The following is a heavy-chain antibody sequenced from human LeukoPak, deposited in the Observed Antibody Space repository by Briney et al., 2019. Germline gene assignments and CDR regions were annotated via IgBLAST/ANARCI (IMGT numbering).Heavy chain of an antibody. CDR2: INPNSGGT. J-gene: IGHJ4*02. V-gene: IGHV1-2*02. Sequence: GASVKVSCKASGYTFTGYYMHWVRQAPGQGLEWMGWINPNSGGTNYAQKFQGRVTMTRDTSISTAYMELSRLRSDDTAVYYCARDLFGVVMGLGDWGQGTLVTVSS. D-gene: IGHD3-3*01. CDR1: GYTFTGYY. CDR3: ARDLFGVVMGLGD.